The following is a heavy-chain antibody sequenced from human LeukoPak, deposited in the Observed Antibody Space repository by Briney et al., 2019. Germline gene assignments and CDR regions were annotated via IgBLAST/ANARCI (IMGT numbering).Heavy chain of an antibody. CDR2: INPEGGDK. CDR1: GFTFNTYY. J-gene: IGHJ4*02. Sequence: GGSLRLSCAASGFTFNTYYMGWVRQAAGKGPEWVAQINPEGGDKSYVDSVKGRFTISRHSAKNSLYLQMSSLRAEDTAVYYCVSPYGKRFDYWGQGTLVTVSP. CDR3: VSPYGKRFDY. D-gene: IGHD4-17*01. V-gene: IGHV3-7*01.